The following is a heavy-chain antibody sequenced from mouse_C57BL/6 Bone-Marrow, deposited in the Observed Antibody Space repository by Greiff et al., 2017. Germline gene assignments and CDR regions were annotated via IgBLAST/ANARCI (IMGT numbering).Heavy chain of an antibody. CDR1: GYSITSGYY. Sequence: EVQLQQSGPGLVKPSQSLSLTCSVTGYSITSGYYWNWIRQFPGNKLEWMGYISYDGSNNYNPSLKNRISITRDTSKNQFFLKLNSVTTEDTATYYCAREPRRDFAYWGQGTLVTVSA. CDR2: ISYDGSN. J-gene: IGHJ3*01. CDR3: AREPRRDFAY. V-gene: IGHV3-6*01.